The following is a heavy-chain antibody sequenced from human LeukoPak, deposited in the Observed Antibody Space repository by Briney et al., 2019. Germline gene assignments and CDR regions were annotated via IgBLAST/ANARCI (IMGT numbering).Heavy chain of an antibody. D-gene: IGHD5-12*01. CDR2: INHSGST. CDR3: ARDSGYDLYGY. Sequence: PSETLSLTCAVYGGSFSGYYWSWIRQPPGKGLEWIGEINHSGSTNYNPPLKSRVTISVDTSKNQFSLKLSSVTAADTAVYYCARDSGYDLYGYWGRGTLVTVSS. V-gene: IGHV4-34*01. J-gene: IGHJ4*02. CDR1: GGSFSGYY.